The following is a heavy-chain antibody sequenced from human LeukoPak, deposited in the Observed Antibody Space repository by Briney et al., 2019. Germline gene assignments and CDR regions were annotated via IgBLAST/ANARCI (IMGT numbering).Heavy chain of an antibody. CDR1: GYTFTSYG. CDR3: ARRRDSSSWYRGNWFDP. Sequence: ASGKVSCKASGYTFTSYGISLIRQAPGQGLEWMGWISAYNGNTNYAQTLQGRVTMTTDTSTSTAYMELRSLRSDDTAVYYCARRRDSSSWYRGNWFDPWGQGTLVTVSS. V-gene: IGHV1-18*01. D-gene: IGHD6-13*01. J-gene: IGHJ5*02. CDR2: ISAYNGNT.